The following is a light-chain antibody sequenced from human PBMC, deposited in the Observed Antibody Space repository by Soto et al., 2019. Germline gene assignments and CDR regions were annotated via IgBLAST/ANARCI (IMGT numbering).Light chain of an antibody. CDR3: QQFSSYPLT. V-gene: IGKV3-15*01. J-gene: IGKJ4*01. CDR2: GAS. CDR1: QTVSSN. Sequence: EIVMTQSPATLYVVPGERATPSCRASQTVSSNLAWYQQKPGQAPRLLTYGASTRATGIPARFSGSGSGTDFTLTISRLEPEDFAVYYCQQFSSYPLTFGGGTKVDIK.